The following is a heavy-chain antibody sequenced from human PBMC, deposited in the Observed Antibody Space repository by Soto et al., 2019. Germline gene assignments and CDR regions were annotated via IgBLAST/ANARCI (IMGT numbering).Heavy chain of an antibody. CDR1: GYTYSSYD. V-gene: IGHV1-8*01. J-gene: IGHJ4*02. Sequence: QVQLVQSRAVVKKPGASVKVSCKASGYTYSSYDINWVRQGTGQGLEWMGWKNPNSGNTGYAQKFQGRVTNTRNTSISTAYMELSSLRSEDTAVYYCARERSYGLVYWGQGTLVTVSS. CDR3: ARERSYGLVY. CDR2: KNPNSGNT. D-gene: IGHD5-18*01.